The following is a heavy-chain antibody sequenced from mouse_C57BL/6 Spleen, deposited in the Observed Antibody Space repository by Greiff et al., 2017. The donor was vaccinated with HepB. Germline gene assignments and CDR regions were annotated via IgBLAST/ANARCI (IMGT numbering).Heavy chain of an antibody. Sequence: EVQRVESGAELVRPGASVKLSCTASGFNIKDDYMHWVKQRPEQGLEWIGWIDPENGDTEYASKFQGKATITADTSSNTAYLQLSSLTSEDTAVYYCTTRGAYYSNYVGFAYWGQGTLVTVSA. D-gene: IGHD2-5*01. V-gene: IGHV14-4*01. CDR3: TTRGAYYSNYVGFAY. J-gene: IGHJ3*01. CDR1: GFNIKDDY. CDR2: IDPENGDT.